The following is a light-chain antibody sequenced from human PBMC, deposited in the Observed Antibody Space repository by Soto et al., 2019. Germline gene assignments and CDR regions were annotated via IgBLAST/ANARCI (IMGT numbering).Light chain of an antibody. V-gene: IGLV2-14*01. J-gene: IGLJ1*01. CDR1: SSDFGGYNY. Sequence: QSVLPQPASVSGAPGESITLSCPGTSSDFGGYNYVSWYQQHPGKAPKLMIYEVSNRPSGVSNRFSGSKSGNTASLTISGLQAEDEADYYCSSSTSSSTLYVFGSGTKVTV. CDR3: SSSTSSSTLYV. CDR2: EVS.